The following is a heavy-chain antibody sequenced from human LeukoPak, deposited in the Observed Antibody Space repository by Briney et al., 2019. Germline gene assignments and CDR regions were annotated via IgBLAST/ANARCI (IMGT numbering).Heavy chain of an antibody. CDR1: GFTFDDYA. Sequence: GRSLRLSCAASGFTFDDYAMHWVRQAPGKGLEWVSGISWNSGSIGYADSVKGRFTISRGNAKNSLYLQMNSLRAEDTALYYCAKGCGGDYDCFQHWGQGTLVTVSS. CDR3: AKGCGGDYDCFQH. V-gene: IGHV3-9*01. J-gene: IGHJ1*01. CDR2: ISWNSGSI. D-gene: IGHD2-21*02.